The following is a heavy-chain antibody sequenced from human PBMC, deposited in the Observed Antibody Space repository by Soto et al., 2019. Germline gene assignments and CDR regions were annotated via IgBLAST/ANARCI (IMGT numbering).Heavy chain of an antibody. CDR2: IYYSGST. CDR3: ARERGRFVFRGMDV. J-gene: IGHJ6*02. Sequence: QVQLQESGPGLVKPSQTLSLTCTVSGGSISSGGYYWSWIRQHPGKGLEWIGYIYYSGSTYYNPSLKSRVTISVDTSKYQFSLKLSSVTAADTAVYYCARERGRFVFRGMDVWGQGTTVTVSS. CDR1: GGSISSGGYY. V-gene: IGHV4-31*03. D-gene: IGHD1-26*01.